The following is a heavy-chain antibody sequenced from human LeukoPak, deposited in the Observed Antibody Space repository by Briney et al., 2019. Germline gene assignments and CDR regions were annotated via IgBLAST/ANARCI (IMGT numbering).Heavy chain of an antibody. CDR3: ARGRNREDYDFWSGYRNNWFDP. D-gene: IGHD3-3*01. CDR1: GYTFTSYG. V-gene: IGHV1-18*01. J-gene: IGHJ5*02. Sequence: GASVKVSCKSSGYTFTSYGISWVRQAPGQGLEWMGRISAYNGNTNYAQKLQGRVTMTTDTSTSTAYMELRSLRSEDTAVYYCARGRNREDYDFWSGYRNNWFDPWGQGTLVTVSS. CDR2: ISAYNGNT.